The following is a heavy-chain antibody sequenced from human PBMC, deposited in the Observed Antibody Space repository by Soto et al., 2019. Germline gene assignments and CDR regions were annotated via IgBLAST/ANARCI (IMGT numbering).Heavy chain of an antibody. CDR2: ISDISDI. CDR1: GLTFSSFA. J-gene: IGHJ4*02. Sequence: GGSLRLSCTASGLTFSSFAMHWVRQAPGKGLEWVSSISDISDIYYADSAKGRFTISRDNAKNSLYLQMNSLRAEDTAVYYCARSHSSGYVDYWGQGTLVTVSS. V-gene: IGHV3-21*01. CDR3: ARSHSSGYVDY. D-gene: IGHD6-19*01.